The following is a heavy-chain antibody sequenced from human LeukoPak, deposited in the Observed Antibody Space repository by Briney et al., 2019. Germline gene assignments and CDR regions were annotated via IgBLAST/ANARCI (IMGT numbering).Heavy chain of an antibody. J-gene: IGHJ4*02. CDR3: ARGGIAVAGINFDY. CDR2: IISIFGTA. CDR1: GGTFSSYA. D-gene: IGHD6-19*01. Sequence: GASVKVSCKASGGTFSSYAISWVRQAPGQGLEWMGGIISIFGTANYAQKFQGRVTITADESTSTAYMELSSLRSEDTAVYYCARGGIAVAGINFDYWGQGTLVTVSS. V-gene: IGHV1-69*13.